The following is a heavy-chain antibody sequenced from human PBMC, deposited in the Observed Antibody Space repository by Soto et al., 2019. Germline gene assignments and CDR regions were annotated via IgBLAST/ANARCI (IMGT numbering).Heavy chain of an antibody. Sequence: GGSLRLSCAASGFTFSGFAMNWVRQAPGKGLEWISYIKTSTGTTHYADSVKGRFTISRDNAKDSVYLQMNSLRAEDTAVYYCAREVVVISPGPLDYWGQGTLVTVSS. CDR2: IKTSTGTT. V-gene: IGHV3-48*01. CDR1: GFTFSGFA. CDR3: AREVVVISPGPLDY. D-gene: IGHD3-22*01. J-gene: IGHJ4*02.